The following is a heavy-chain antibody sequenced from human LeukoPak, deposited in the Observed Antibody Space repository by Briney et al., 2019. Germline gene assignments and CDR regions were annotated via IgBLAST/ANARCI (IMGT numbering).Heavy chain of an antibody. CDR2: INPNSGDT. Sequence: GASVKVSCKASGYTFTGYYMHWVRQAPGQGPEWMGWINPNSGDTNYAQKFQGRVTMTRDTSISTAYMELSRLRSDDTAVYYCARGDNWNGNYYYGMDVWGQGTTVTVSS. V-gene: IGHV1-2*02. CDR1: GYTFTGYY. D-gene: IGHD1-20*01. CDR3: ARGDNWNGNYYYGMDV. J-gene: IGHJ6*02.